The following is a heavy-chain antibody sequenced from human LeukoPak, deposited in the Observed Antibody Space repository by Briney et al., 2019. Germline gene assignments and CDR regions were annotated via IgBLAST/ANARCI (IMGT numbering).Heavy chain of an antibody. D-gene: IGHD2-21*01. J-gene: IGHJ3*01. CDR1: GYTFTDYY. CDR3: ARAPRVWDAFDV. Sequence: ASVEVSCKASGYTFTDYYIHCVRQAPGQGLEWMGWINPKSGGTNYAQKFQGRVTMTRDTSISTAYVELSKLRSDDTAVYYCARAPRVWDAFDVWGQGTMVTVSS. CDR2: INPKSGGT. V-gene: IGHV1-2*02.